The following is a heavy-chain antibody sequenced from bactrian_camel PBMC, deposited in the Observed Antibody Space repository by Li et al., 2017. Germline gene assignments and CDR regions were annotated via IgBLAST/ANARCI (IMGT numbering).Heavy chain of an antibody. Sequence: HVQLVESGGGSVQAGGSLRLSCAASGLTYSHYCNAWFRQVPGKEREEVARLDDDGTTTYTDSVKGRFTVSKDNGKNTLYLQMNSLKPEDTAMYYCAAARCFVWDVLRLRDDAFAYWGQGTQVTVS. CDR2: LDDDGTTT. D-gene: IGHD4*01. CDR3: AAARCFVWDVLRLRDDAFAY. CDR1: GLTYSHYC. J-gene: IGHJ6*01. V-gene: IGHV3S6*01.